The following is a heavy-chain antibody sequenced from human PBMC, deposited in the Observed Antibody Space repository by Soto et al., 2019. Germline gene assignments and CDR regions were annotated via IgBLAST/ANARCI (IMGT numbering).Heavy chain of an antibody. Sequence: SETLSLTCNVSGGSISGSSYYWGWIRQPPGKGLEWIGSIYYSGSTYYNLSLKSRVTISVDTSKNQFSLKLSSVTAADTAVYFCARLPGYCSGASCRIDYPGPGPLLTVSS. CDR2: IYYSGST. CDR3: ARLPGYCSGASCRIDY. J-gene: IGHJ4*02. CDR1: GGSISGSSYY. V-gene: IGHV4-39*01. D-gene: IGHD2-15*01.